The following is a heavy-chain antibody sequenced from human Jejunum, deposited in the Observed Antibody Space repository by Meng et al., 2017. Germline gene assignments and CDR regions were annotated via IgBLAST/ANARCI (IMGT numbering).Heavy chain of an antibody. J-gene: IGHJ6*02. Sequence: SETLSLTCPVSGGSISTYYWTWIRQPPGKGLEWIGCIYSSGSTYYNPSLKSRVTISLDTSKNQFSLKLTSVTAADTAVYYCARDRGTRTYYYYGLDVWGQGTTVTVSS. CDR3: ARDRGTRTYYYYGLDV. CDR1: GGSISTYY. D-gene: IGHD1-14*01. V-gene: IGHV4-59*01. CDR2: IYSSGST.